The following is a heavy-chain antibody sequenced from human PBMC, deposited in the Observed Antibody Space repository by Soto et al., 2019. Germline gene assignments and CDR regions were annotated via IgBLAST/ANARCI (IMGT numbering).Heavy chain of an antibody. CDR1: GGSISSSSYY. D-gene: IGHD6-13*01. V-gene: IGHV4-39*01. CDR2: IYYSGST. J-gene: IGHJ6*03. CDR3: GVVAAGTSYYYYYMDV. Sequence: QLQLQESGPGLVKPSETLSLTCTVSGGSISSSSYYWGWIRQPPGKGLEWIGSIYYSGSTYYNPSLNSRVTISVDTSKNQFSLKLSSVTAADTAVYYCGVVAAGTSYYYYYMDVWGKGTTVTVSS.